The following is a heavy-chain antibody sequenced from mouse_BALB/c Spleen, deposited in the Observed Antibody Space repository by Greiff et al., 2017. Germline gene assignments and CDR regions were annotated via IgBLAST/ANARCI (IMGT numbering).Heavy chain of an antibody. CDR2: INSDGGST. CDR1: EYEFPSHD. Sequence: EVKVVESGGGLVQPGESLKLSCESNEYEFPSHDMSWVRKTPEKRLELVAAINSDGGSTYYPDTMERRFIISRDNTKKTLYLQMSSLRSEDTALYYCARHADRYEGYAMDYWGQGTSVTGSS. J-gene: IGHJ4*01. D-gene: IGHD2-14*01. CDR3: ARHADRYEGYAMDY. V-gene: IGHV5-2*01.